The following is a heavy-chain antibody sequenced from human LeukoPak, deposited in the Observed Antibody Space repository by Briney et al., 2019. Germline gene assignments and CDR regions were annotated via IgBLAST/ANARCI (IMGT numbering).Heavy chain of an antibody. V-gene: IGHV4-38-2*02. D-gene: IGHD6-25*01. CDR3: ARAKAAIGRQILNYYMDV. Sequence: SETLSLTCSVSGYSITNGYYWGWIRQTPGAGLEWIGSMSHSGTTNYNPSLKSRVTISLDTSKNQFSLKLSSVTAADTAVYYCARAKAAIGRQILNYYMDVWGKGTTVTVSS. CDR2: MSHSGTT. J-gene: IGHJ6*04. CDR1: GYSITNGYY.